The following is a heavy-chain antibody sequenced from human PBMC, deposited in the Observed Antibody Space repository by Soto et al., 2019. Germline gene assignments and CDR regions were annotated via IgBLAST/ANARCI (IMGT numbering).Heavy chain of an antibody. J-gene: IGHJ4*02. Sequence: SQTLSLTWAISGDSVSGNSAAWNWIRQSPSRGLEWLGRTYYRSRWYNDYAVSVKSRITVTPDTSKNQFSLHLNSVTPEDTAVYYCAREFPYYVRSHRSTDYRGPGPLVAVSS. CDR1: GDSVSGNSAA. D-gene: IGHD3-16*01. CDR3: AREFPYYVRSHRSTDY. V-gene: IGHV6-1*01. CDR2: TYYRSRWYN.